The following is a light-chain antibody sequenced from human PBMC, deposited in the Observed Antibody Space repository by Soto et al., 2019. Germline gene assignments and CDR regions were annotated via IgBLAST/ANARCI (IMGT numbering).Light chain of an antibody. Sequence: IQMTQSPFSLAASVGDRGTITWRASQSISSYLNWYQQKPGKAPKLLIYAASSLQSGVPSRFSGSGSGTDFTLTISSLQPEDFATYYCQQSYSTPWTFGQGTKVDIK. V-gene: IGKV1-39*01. J-gene: IGKJ1*01. CDR1: QSISSY. CDR2: AAS. CDR3: QQSYSTPWT.